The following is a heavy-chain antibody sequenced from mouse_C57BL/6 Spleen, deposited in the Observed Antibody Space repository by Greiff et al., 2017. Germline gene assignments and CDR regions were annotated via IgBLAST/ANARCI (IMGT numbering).Heavy chain of an antibody. CDR2: INPNNGGT. CDR3: ARSVIYYGNRGDY. V-gene: IGHV1-26*01. CDR1: GYTFTDYY. J-gene: IGHJ2*01. D-gene: IGHD2-1*01. Sequence: EVQLQQSGPELVKPGASVKISCKASGYTFTDYYMNWVKQSHGKSLEWIGDINPNNGGTSYNQKFKGKATLTVDKSSSTAYMELRSLTSEDSAVYYCARSVIYYGNRGDYWGQGTTLTVSS.